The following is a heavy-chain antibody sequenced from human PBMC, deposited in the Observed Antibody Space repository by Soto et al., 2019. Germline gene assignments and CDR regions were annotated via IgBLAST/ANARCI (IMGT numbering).Heavy chain of an antibody. CDR1: GGTFSSYT. J-gene: IGHJ4*02. CDR2: IIPMLGIA. D-gene: IGHD5-18*01. V-gene: IGHV1-69*02. CDR3: ATRGYSYGFVIY. Sequence: QVQLVQSGAEVKKPGSSVKVSCKASGGTFSSYTFSWVRQAPGQGLEWMGRIIPMLGIANYAQKFQGRVTITADKPTSTAYMELSSLRSEDTAVYYCATRGYSYGFVIYWGQGTLVTVSS.